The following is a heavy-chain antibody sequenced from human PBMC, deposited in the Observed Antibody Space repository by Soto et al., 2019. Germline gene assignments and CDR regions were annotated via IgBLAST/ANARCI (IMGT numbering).Heavy chain of an antibody. CDR2: IYHSGST. CDR1: SGSISSSNW. V-gene: IGHV4-4*02. Sequence: SETLSLTCDVSSGSISSSNWWSWVRQPPGKGLEWIGEIYHSGSTNKNPSLKSRVTISIDKSTNQFSLNLSSVTAADTAVYYCAGGITVAGPSRDGFDIWGQGTMVTVSS. D-gene: IGHD6-19*01. CDR3: AGGITVAGPSRDGFDI. J-gene: IGHJ3*02.